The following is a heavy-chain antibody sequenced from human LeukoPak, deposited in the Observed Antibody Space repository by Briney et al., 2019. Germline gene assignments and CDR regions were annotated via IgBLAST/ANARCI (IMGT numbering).Heavy chain of an antibody. J-gene: IGHJ5*02. V-gene: IGHV3-23*01. CDR1: GFSFSSYG. D-gene: IGHD1-26*01. CDR2: IGDSGETT. CDR3: AKGAPVGGTRHFDH. Sequence: PGGSLRLSCAASGFSFSSYGMSWVRQAPGKGLEWGAVIGDSGETTIYSNSVKGGLTISRDNSKNTLFLQMSGLRVEDTAVYYCAKGAPVGGTRHFDHWGQGTLVTVSS.